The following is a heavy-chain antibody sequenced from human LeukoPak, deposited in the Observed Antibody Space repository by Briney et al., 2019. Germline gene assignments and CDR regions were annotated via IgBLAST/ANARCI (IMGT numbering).Heavy chain of an antibody. CDR1: GFTFRTSG. CDR2: ISSSGTTI. V-gene: IGHV3-48*01. CDR3: AELGITMIGGV. J-gene: IGHJ6*04. Sequence: RSGGSLRLSCAASGFTFRTSGMNWVRQAPGKGLEWVSYISSSGTTISYAQSVKGRFTITRDNAQNSLTLHMNTLRADDTAVYYCAELGITMIGGVWGKGTTVTISS. D-gene: IGHD3-10*02.